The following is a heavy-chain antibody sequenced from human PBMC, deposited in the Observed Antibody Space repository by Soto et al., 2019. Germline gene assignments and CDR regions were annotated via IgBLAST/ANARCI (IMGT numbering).Heavy chain of an antibody. V-gene: IGHV3-33*01. CDR2: IWYDGSNK. CDR1: GFTFSSYG. Sequence: QVQLVESGGGVVQPGRSLRLSCAASGFTFSSYGMHWVRQAPGKGLEWVAVIWYDGSNKYYADSVKGRFTISRDNSKNTVYXQMXSXXXXXXAVXXXAXXXXXXXXYFXXWGQGTLVTVSS. CDR3: AXXXXXXXXYFXX. J-gene: IGHJ4*02.